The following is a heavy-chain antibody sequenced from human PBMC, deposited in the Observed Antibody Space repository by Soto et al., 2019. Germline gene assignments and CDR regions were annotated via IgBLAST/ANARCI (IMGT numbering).Heavy chain of an antibody. Sequence: GGSLRLSCAASRITFSNYIISWVRESPGKGLERVPYISSASRTIYYAQSVKGRFVISRDNAKNSLYLQMNSLRAEDTAVYYCASRRIAASRDFFDFWGQGTLVTVSS. J-gene: IGHJ4*02. CDR2: ISSASRTI. V-gene: IGHV3-48*01. D-gene: IGHD6-13*01. CDR3: ASRRIAASRDFFDF. CDR1: RITFSNYI.